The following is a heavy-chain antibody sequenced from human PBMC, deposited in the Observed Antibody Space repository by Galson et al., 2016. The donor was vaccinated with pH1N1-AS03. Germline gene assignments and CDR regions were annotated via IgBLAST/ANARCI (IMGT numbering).Heavy chain of an antibody. CDR2: ISASGGET. V-gene: IGHV3-23*01. CDR1: GFTFSKYA. CDR3: AKRSQWLLGPYYYYGLDV. J-gene: IGHJ6*02. Sequence: SLRLSCAGSGFTFSKYAMSWVRQAPGKGLEWVSGISASGGETHYADSVKGRFTVSRDNSKNTLYLQMNSLRAEDTALYYCAKRSQWLLGPYYYYGLDVWGQGTLVTVSS. D-gene: IGHD5-24*01.